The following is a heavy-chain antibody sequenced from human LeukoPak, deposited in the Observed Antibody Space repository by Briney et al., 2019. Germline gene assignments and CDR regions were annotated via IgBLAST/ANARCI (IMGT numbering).Heavy chain of an antibody. D-gene: IGHD3-10*01. V-gene: IGHV4-39*07. CDR3: ARDWGFGDSEDWFDP. J-gene: IGHJ5*02. CDR1: GGSISSTDSH. Sequence: KPSATLSLTCTVSGGSISSTDSHWGWIRQPPGKGLEWIGSVHHTGSTYYNPSLRSRVSISVDKSTNHISLEVTSVTAADTAVYYCARDWGFGDSEDWFDPWGQGTLVTASS. CDR2: VHHTGST.